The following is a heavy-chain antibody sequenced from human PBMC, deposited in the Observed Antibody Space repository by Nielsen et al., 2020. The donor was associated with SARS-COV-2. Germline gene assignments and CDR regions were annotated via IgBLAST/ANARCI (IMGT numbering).Heavy chain of an antibody. CDR1: GYTFTSYY. CDR2: INPSGGST. V-gene: IGHV1-46*01. CDR3: ATDSAFGVVIYALAH. J-gene: IGHJ4*02. D-gene: IGHD3-3*01. Sequence: ASVKVSCKASGYTFTSYYMHWVRQAPGQGLEWMGIINPSGGSTSYAQKFQGRVTMTEDTSIDTAYLDLSGLTSDDTAVYYCATDSAFGVVIYALAHWGQGTLVTVSS.